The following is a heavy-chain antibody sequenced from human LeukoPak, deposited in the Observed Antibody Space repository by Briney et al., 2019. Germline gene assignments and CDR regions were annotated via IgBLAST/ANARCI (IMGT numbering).Heavy chain of an antibody. CDR1: GFTFSGSA. Sequence: PGGSLRLSCAASGFTFSGSAMHWVRQASGKGLEWVGRIRSKANSYATAYAASVKGRFTISRDDSKNTAYLQMNSLKTEDTAVYYCTRSYYDILTGYYIGGDYWGQGTLVTVSS. CDR3: TRSYYDILTGYYIGGDY. CDR2: IRSKANSYAT. V-gene: IGHV3-73*01. D-gene: IGHD3-9*01. J-gene: IGHJ4*02.